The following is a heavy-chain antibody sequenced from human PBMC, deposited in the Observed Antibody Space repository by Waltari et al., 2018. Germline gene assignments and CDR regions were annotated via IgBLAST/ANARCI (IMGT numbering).Heavy chain of an antibody. CDR2: LYHSGST. D-gene: IGHD4-17*01. Sequence: QVQLQESGPGLVKPSETLSLTCAVSGYSISSGYYWGWIRQPPGKGLEWIGSLYHSGSTYYNPSLKSRVTISVDTSKNQFSLKLSSVTAADTAVYYCARRAMNGDPGFDYWGQGTLVTVSS. V-gene: IGHV4-38-2*01. CDR3: ARRAMNGDPGFDY. J-gene: IGHJ4*02. CDR1: GYSISSGYY.